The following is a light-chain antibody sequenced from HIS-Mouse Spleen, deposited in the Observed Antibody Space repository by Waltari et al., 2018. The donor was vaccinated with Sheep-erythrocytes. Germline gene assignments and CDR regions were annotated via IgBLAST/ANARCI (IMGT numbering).Light chain of an antibody. CDR3: CSYAGSYNHV. Sequence: QSALTQPRSVSGSPGQSVTISCTGTSRVVGGYNYVSWDQQHPGKAPKLMIYDVSKRPSGVPDRFSGSKSGNTASLTISGLQAEDEADYYCCSYAGSYNHVFATGTKVTVL. CDR2: DVS. J-gene: IGLJ1*01. V-gene: IGLV2-11*01. CDR1: SRVVGGYNY.